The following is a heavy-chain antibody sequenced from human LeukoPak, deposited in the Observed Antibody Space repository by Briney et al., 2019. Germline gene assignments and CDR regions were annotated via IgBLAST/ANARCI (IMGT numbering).Heavy chain of an antibody. CDR3: ARQGPYYYDSSGYPQVDDAFDI. D-gene: IGHD3-22*01. J-gene: IGHJ3*02. CDR2: IYHSGST. CDR1: GGSISSGGYS. V-gene: IGHV4-30-2*01. Sequence: SQTLSLTCAVSGGSISSGGYSWSWIRQPPGKGLEWIGYIYHSGSTYYNPSLKSRVTISVDRSKNQFSLKLSSVTAADTAVYYCARQGPYYYDSSGYPQVDDAFDIWGQGTMVTVSS.